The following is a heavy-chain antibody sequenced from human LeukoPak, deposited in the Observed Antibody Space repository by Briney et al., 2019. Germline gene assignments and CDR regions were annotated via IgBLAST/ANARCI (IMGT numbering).Heavy chain of an antibody. CDR3: ARVTGYMIEDYFDY. CDR1: GGSISSYY. V-gene: IGHV4-59*07. D-gene: IGHD3-22*01. J-gene: IGHJ4*02. CDR2: IYYSGST. Sequence: PSDTLSLTCTVSGGSISSYYWSWIRQPPGKGLAWIGYIYYSGSTDYNPSLKSRVTISVETSKNQFSLKLSSVTAADTAVYYCARVTGYMIEDYFDYWGQGTLVTVSS.